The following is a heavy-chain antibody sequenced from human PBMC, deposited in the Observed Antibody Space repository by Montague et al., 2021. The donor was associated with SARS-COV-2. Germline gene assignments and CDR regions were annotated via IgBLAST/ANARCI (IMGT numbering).Heavy chain of an antibody. CDR2: TYYRSMWKS. J-gene: IGHJ4*02. CDR3: VRGIEAAGSYDY. V-gene: IGHV6-1*01. Sequence: CAISGDSVSSNSATWNWIRQSPSRGLEWLGRTYYRSMWKSDYARPVKSRIAINPDTSKNQFSLQLSSVTPEDTALYYCVRGIEAAGSYDYRGQGTLVTVSS. D-gene: IGHD6-13*01. CDR1: GDSVSSNSAT.